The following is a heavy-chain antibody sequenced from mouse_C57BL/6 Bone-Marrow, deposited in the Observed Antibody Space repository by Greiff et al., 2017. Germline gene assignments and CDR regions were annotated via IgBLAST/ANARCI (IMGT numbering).Heavy chain of an antibody. D-gene: IGHD1-1*01. J-gene: IGHJ3*01. CDR2: IFPGSGIT. V-gene: IGHV1-75*01. CDR3: ARGYYGSSVAWFAY. CDR1: GYTFTDYY. Sequence: VQLQQSGPELVKPGASVKISCKASGYTFTDYYINWVKQRPGQGLEWIGWIFPGSGITYYNEKFKGKATLTVDKSSSTAYMLLSSLTSEDFAVYFCARGYYGSSVAWFAYWGQGTLVTVSA.